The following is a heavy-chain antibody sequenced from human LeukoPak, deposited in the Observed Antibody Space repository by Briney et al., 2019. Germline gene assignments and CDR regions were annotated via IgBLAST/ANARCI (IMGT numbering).Heavy chain of an antibody. CDR2: IIPIFGTA. Sequence: ASVTVSCKASGGTFSSYAISWVRQAPGQGLEWMGGIIPIFGTANYAQKFLGRVTITADESTSTAYMELSSLRSEDTAVYYCAKFSGNPIAVDYWGQGTLVTVSS. CDR3: AKFSGNPIAVDY. V-gene: IGHV1-69*01. J-gene: IGHJ4*02. D-gene: IGHD6-19*01. CDR1: GGTFSSYA.